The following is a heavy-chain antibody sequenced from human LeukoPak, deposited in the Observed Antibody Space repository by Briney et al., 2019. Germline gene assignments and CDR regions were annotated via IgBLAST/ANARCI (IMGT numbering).Heavy chain of an antibody. D-gene: IGHD5-18*01. CDR1: GYTFTGYF. J-gene: IGHJ4*02. CDR3: ATGDLGYSYGYEFDY. V-gene: IGHV1-2*06. Sequence: ASVKVSCKASGYTFTGYFIHWVRQAPGQGLEWMGRINPDNGGADCTQKFQGRVTMTRDTSISTAYMELSRLSSDDTAVYYCATGDLGYSYGYEFDYWGQGTLVTVSS. CDR2: INPDNGGA.